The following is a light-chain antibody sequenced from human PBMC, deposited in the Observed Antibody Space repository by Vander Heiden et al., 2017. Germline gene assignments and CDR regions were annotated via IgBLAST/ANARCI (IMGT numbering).Light chain of an antibody. Sequence: IVLTQSPGTLSLSPGERATLSCRASQSVSSSYLAWDQQKPGQAPRLLIYGAYSRDTGIQDRFSGSGSGTDFTLTSRRRETEDFEVYDHQSYGTYPFGEGTKLEIK. V-gene: IGKV3-20*01. CDR1: QSVSSSY. J-gene: IGKJ2*01. CDR2: GAY. CDR3: QSYGTYP.